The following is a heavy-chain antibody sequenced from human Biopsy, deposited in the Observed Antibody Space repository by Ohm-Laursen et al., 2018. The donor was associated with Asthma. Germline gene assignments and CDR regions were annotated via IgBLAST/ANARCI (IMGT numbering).Heavy chain of an antibody. Sequence: GTLSLTWTVSGGSMSSSSYYWGWIRQPSGKGLEWMGSISYTGSAYHNPSLKSRVTISVDTSKNHFSLKLSSVTAADTAVYYCARHWDWGSFFDYWGQGTPVTVSS. CDR1: GGSMSSSSYY. CDR2: ISYTGSA. CDR3: ARHWDWGSFFDY. V-gene: IGHV4-39*01. J-gene: IGHJ4*02. D-gene: IGHD7-27*01.